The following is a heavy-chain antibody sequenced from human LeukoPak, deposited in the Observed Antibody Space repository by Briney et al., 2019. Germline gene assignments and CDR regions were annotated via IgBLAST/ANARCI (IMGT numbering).Heavy chain of an antibody. D-gene: IGHD2-2*01. CDR3: ARGWDIVVVPAAMSLDYYYYGMDV. Sequence: PSETLSLTCAVYGGSFSGYYWSWIRQPPGKGLEWIGEINHSRSTNYNPSLKSRVTISVDTSKNQFSLKLSSVTAADTAVYYCARGWDIVVVPAAMSLDYYYYGMDVWGKGTTVTVSS. V-gene: IGHV4-34*01. J-gene: IGHJ6*04. CDR2: INHSRST. CDR1: GGSFSGYY.